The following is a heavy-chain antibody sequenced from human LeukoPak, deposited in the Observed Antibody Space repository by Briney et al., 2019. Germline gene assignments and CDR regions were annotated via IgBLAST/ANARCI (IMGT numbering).Heavy chain of an antibody. V-gene: IGHV4-39*07. Sequence: SETLSLTCTVSGGSISSSSYYWGWIRQPPGKGLEWIGSIYYSGSTYYNPSLKSRVTISVDASKNQFSLKLSSVTAADTAVYYCARDSSDAHPQLYYFDYWGQGTLVTVSS. CDR1: GGSISSSSYY. D-gene: IGHD2-15*01. J-gene: IGHJ4*02. CDR3: ARDSSDAHPQLYYFDY. CDR2: IYYSGST.